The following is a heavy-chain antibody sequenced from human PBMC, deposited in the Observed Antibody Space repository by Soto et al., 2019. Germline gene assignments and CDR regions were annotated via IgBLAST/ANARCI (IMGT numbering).Heavy chain of an antibody. Sequence: EVQLMESGGGVVQPGGSLRLSCEVSGFTVSSNYLGWVRQAPGKGLELVSVIYSGGSTLSADSVEGRFTLSRDDRRNMVWLQMTSLKADDTAVYYCAARGVVLPYETDALDVWGQGTMVTVSS. CDR1: GFTVSSNY. CDR3: AARGVVLPYETDALDV. CDR2: IYSGGST. V-gene: IGHV3-66*01. J-gene: IGHJ3*01. D-gene: IGHD2-2*01.